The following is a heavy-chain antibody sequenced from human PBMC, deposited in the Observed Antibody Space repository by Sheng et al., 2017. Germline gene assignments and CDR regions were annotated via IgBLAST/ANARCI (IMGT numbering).Heavy chain of an antibody. Sequence: EVQLVESGGGLIQPGGSLRLSCAASGFTVSSNYMSWVRQAPGKGLEWVSVIYSGGSTYYADSVKGRFTISRDNSKNTLYLQMNSLRAEDTAVYYCARGTRPTYYYDSSGYYDLGYWGQGTLVTV. V-gene: IGHV3-53*01. CDR3: ARGTRPTYYYDSSGYYDLGY. CDR2: IYSGGST. J-gene: IGHJ4*02. CDR1: GFTVSSNY. D-gene: IGHD3-22*01.